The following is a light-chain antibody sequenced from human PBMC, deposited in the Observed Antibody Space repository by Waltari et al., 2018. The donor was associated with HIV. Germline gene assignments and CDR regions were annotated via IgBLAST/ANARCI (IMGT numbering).Light chain of an antibody. CDR1: SSDVGDYKF. J-gene: IGLJ1*01. V-gene: IGLV2-14*01. Sequence: QSALTQPPSVSGSPGPSITIPCTGTSSDVGDYKFVSWYQQHPGKAPKLMIYEVTYRPSGVSKRFSGSKSGNTASLTISGLQAEDEADYYCSSYTSSSTYVFGTGTKVTVL. CDR2: EVT. CDR3: SSYTSSSTYV.